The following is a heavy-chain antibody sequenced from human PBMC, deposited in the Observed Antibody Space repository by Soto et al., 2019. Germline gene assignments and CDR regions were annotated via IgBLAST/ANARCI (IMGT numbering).Heavy chain of an antibody. Sequence: SETLSLTCAVYGGSFSGYYWSWIRQPPGKGLEWIGEINHSGSTNYNPSLKSRVTISVDTSKHQFSLRLSSVTAADTAIYFCASYHYYDFWIGSRHYMDAWGKGTTVT. CDR1: GGSFSGYY. V-gene: IGHV4-34*01. J-gene: IGHJ6*03. CDR2: INHSGST. CDR3: ASYHYYDFWIGSRHYMDA. D-gene: IGHD3-3*01.